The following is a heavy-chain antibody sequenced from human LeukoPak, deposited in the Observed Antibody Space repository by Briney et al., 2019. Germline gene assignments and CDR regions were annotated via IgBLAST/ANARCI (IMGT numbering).Heavy chain of an antibody. J-gene: IGHJ5*02. CDR2: IYSGGST. CDR1: GLTVSGDY. V-gene: IGHV3-53*01. CDR3: ARHDWFDP. Sequence: GGSLRLSCEVSGLTVSGDYMSWVRQAPGKGLEWVSVIYSGGSTYYADSVKGRFTISRDNSKNTLYLQMNSLRADDTAVYYCARHDWFDPWGQGTLVTVSS. D-gene: IGHD3-3*01.